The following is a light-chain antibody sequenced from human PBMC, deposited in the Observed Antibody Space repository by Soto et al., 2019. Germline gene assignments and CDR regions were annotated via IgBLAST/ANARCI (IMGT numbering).Light chain of an antibody. V-gene: IGLV1-44*01. J-gene: IGLJ2*01. CDR3: AAWDGSMNVVL. CDR1: SSNIGSNT. Sequence: QSVLTQPPSASGTPGQRVTISCSGSSSNIGSNTVNWYQQLPGSAPKLLMYSTNQRPSGVPDRFSGSKSGTSASLAISGLQSEDEVDYYGAAWDGSMNVVLFGGVTKVTVL. CDR2: STN.